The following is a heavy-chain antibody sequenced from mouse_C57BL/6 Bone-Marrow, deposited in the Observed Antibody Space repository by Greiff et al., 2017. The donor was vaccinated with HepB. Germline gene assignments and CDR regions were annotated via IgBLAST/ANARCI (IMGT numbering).Heavy chain of an antibody. CDR3: ARDYYYGSTYCYAMDY. CDR1: GFTFSSYA. V-gene: IGHV5-4*01. CDR2: ISDGGSYT. D-gene: IGHD1-1*01. Sequence: EVKLQESGGGLVKPGGSLKLSCAASGFTFSSYAMSWVRQTPEKRLEWVATISDGGSYTYYPDNVKGRFTIARDNAKNNLYLQMSHLKSEDTAMYYCARDYYYGSTYCYAMDYWGQGTSVTVSS. J-gene: IGHJ4*01.